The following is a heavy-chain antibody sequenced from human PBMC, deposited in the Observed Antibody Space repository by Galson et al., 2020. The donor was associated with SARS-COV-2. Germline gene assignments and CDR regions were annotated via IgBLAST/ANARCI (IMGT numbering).Heavy chain of an antibody. J-gene: IGHJ6*02. D-gene: IGHD3-22*01. CDR3: ARGRDDSSGYYDWYYYGMDV. V-gene: IGHV4-30-4*01. Sequence: ETSETLSLTCTVSGGSISSGDYSWSWIRQPPGKGLEWIGYIYYSGSTYYNPSLKSRVTISVDTSKNQFSLKLSSVTAADTAVYYCARGRDDSSGYYDWYYYGMDVWGQGTTVTVSS. CDR2: IYYSGST. CDR1: GGSISSGDYS.